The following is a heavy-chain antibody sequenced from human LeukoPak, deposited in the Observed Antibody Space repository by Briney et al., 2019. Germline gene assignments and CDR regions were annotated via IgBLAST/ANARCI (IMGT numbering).Heavy chain of an antibody. CDR2: VYSGGVA. CDR1: GLSVSGNY. J-gene: IGHJ6*02. D-gene: IGHD7-27*01. V-gene: IGHV3-66*01. Sequence: QSGGSLRLSCAASGLSVSGNYMNWVRQAPGKGLDWGPIVYSGGVAYYAASVKGRIMISRDYSTTTVHLKMNSLRDDDTAVYYCARESPGDSNGLDVWGQGTTVVVSS. CDR3: ARESPGDSNGLDV.